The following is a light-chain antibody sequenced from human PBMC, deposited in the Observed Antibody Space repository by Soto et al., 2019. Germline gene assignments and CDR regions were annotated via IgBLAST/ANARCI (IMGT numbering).Light chain of an antibody. CDR2: SNS. V-gene: IGLV1-44*01. CDR3: AAWDDSLSGPV. Sequence: QSVLTQLPSASGTPGQRVTISCSGSSSNIGSKSVNWYQQLPGTAPKLLIHSNSQRPSGVPDRFSGSKSGTSASLAISGLQSEDEADYYCAAWDDSLSGPVFGGGTQLTVL. J-gene: IGLJ3*02. CDR1: SSNIGSKS.